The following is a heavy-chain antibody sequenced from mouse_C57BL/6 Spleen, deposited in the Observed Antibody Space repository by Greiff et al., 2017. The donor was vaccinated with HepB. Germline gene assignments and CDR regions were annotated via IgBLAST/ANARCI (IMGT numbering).Heavy chain of an antibody. CDR2: INPYNGGT. J-gene: IGHJ1*03. V-gene: IGHV1-19*01. D-gene: IGHD1-1*01. Sequence: EVQLQQSGPVLVKPGASVKMSCKASGYTFTDYYMNWVKQSHGKSLEWIGVINPYNGGTSYNQKFKGKATLTVDKSSSTAYMALNSLTSEDSAVYYCARGYYGSSYDWYFDVWGTGTTVTVSS. CDR1: GYTFTDYY. CDR3: ARGYYGSSYDWYFDV.